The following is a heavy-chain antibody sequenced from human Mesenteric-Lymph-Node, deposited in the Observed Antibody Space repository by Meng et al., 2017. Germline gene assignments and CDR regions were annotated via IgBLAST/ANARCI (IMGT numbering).Heavy chain of an antibody. CDR3: ARVQSRIAAAAIDY. D-gene: IGHD6-13*01. Sequence: ESLKISCAVYGGSFSGYYWSWIRQPPGKGLEWIGEINHSGSTNYNPSLKSRVTISVDTSKNQFSLKLSSVTAADTAVYYCARVQSRIAAAAIDYWGQGTLVTVSS. CDR1: GGSFSGYY. CDR2: INHSGST. V-gene: IGHV4-34*01. J-gene: IGHJ4*02.